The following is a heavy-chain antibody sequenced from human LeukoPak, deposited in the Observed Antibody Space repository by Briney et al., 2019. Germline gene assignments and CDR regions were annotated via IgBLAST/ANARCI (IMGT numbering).Heavy chain of an antibody. D-gene: IGHD1-26*01. V-gene: IGHV4-38-2*02. Sequence: PSETLSLTCTVSGYSISSGYYWGWIRQPPGKGLEWIGSIYHSGSTYYNPSLKSRVTISVDTSKNQFSLKLSSVTAADTAVYYCAGIIVGATSYDYWGQGTLVTVPS. CDR2: IYHSGST. CDR3: AGIIVGATSYDY. CDR1: GYSISSGYY. J-gene: IGHJ4*02.